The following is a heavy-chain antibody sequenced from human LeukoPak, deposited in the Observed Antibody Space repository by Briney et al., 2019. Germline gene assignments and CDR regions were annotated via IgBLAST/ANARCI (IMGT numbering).Heavy chain of an antibody. J-gene: IGHJ6*03. V-gene: IGHV4-39*07. CDR1: GGSISSSSYY. Sequence: SETLSLTCTVSGGSISSSSYYWGWIRQPPGKGLEWIGSIYYSGSTYYNPSLKSRVTISVDTSKNQFSLKLSSVTAADTAVYYCARRGYSGYGIYYYMDVWGKGTTVTISS. CDR3: ARRGYSGYGIYYYMDV. D-gene: IGHD5-12*01. CDR2: IYYSGST.